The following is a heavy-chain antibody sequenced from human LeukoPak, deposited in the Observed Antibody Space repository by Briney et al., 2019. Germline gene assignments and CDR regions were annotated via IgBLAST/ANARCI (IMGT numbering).Heavy chain of an antibody. CDR3: AKDSQPYDYVWGSYRRTAYYFDY. CDR1: GFTFSSYG. D-gene: IGHD3-16*02. CDR2: IRYDGSNR. J-gene: IGHJ4*02. Sequence: GGSLRLSCAASGFTFSSYGMHWVRQAPGKGLEWVAFIRYDGSNRYYADSVKGRFTISRDNSKNTLYLQMNSLRAEDTAVYYCAKDSQPYDYVWGSYRRTAYYFDYWGQGTLVTVSS. V-gene: IGHV3-30*02.